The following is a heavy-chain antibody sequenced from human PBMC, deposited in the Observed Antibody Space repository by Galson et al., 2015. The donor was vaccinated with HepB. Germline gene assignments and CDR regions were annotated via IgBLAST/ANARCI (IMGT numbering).Heavy chain of an antibody. Sequence: SLRLSCAASGFTFSSYAMSWVRQAPGKGLEWVSAISGSGGSTYYADSVKGRFTISRDNSKNTLYLQMNSLRAEDTAVYYCAKDPLYGTYYYYYGMDVWGQGTTVTVSS. D-gene: IGHD2-2*02. V-gene: IGHV3-23*01. CDR1: GFTFSSYA. CDR2: ISGSGGST. J-gene: IGHJ6*02. CDR3: AKDPLYGTYYYYYGMDV.